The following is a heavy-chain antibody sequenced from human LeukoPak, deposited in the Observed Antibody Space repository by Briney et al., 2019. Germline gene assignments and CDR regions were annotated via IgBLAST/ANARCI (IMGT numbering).Heavy chain of an antibody. CDR2: ISAYNGNT. V-gene: IGHV1-18*01. CDR1: GYTLTNYG. J-gene: IGHJ6*03. Sequence: ASVKVSCKASGYTLTNYGITWVRRAPGQGLEWMGWISAYNGNTNYAQKFQGRVTMTTHTFTSTAYMELRSLRSDDTAVYYCARDSSGTKSYYDYYMDVWGKGTTVTVSS. D-gene: IGHD1-7*01. CDR3: ARDSSGTKSYYDYYMDV.